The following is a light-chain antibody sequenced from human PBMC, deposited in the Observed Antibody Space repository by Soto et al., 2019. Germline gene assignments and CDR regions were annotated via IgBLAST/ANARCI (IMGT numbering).Light chain of an antibody. CDR1: SSDVGGYNY. CDR2: DVS. CDR3: SSYTTSNTPQMA. Sequence: QSVLTQPASVSGSPGQSITISCTGTSSDVGGYNYVSWYQHHPGKAPKLLIYDVSNRPSGISNRFSGSKSDNTASLTISGPNPEDEADYSWSSYTTSNTPQMAFGPGTK. J-gene: IGLJ1*01. V-gene: IGLV2-14*03.